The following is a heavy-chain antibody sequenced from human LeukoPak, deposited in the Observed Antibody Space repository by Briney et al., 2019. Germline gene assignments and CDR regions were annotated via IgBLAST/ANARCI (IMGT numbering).Heavy chain of an antibody. Sequence: GGSLRLSCAASGFTVRSNYMSWFRQAPGKGLEWASVIYNDGRTYYADSVKGRFIISKDISKNTLYLQMNSLRAEDTAVYYCARDYRDVLLWFGELSKWGQGTLVTVSS. D-gene: IGHD3-10*01. CDR1: GFTVRSNY. CDR2: IYNDGRT. CDR3: ARDYRDVLLWFGELSK. J-gene: IGHJ4*02. V-gene: IGHV3-53*05.